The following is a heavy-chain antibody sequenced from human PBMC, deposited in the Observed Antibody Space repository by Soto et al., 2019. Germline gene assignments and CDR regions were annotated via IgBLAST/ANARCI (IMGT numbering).Heavy chain of an antibody. D-gene: IGHD3-22*01. CDR3: AKVSYYYDSSGYIY. J-gene: IGHJ4*02. V-gene: IGHV3-23*01. CDR1: GFTFSSYA. CDR2: ISGSGGST. Sequence: TVGSLRLSCAASGFTFSSYAMSWVRQAPGKGLEWVSAISGSGGSTYYADSVKGRFTISRDNSKNTLYLQMNSLRAEDTAVYYCAKVSYYYDSSGYIYWGQRTLVTVSS.